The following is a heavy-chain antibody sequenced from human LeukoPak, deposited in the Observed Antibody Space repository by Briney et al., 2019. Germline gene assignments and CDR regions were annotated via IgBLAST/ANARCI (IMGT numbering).Heavy chain of an antibody. J-gene: IGHJ4*02. CDR3: ATETIGRHYDY. V-gene: IGHV3-21*01. CDR2: IGPTGTDR. D-gene: IGHD1-14*01. Sequence: GGSLRLSCAASGFTFSSCGFNWVRQAPGKGLEWVSSIGPTGTDRYYADSVRGRFTISRDNAKNLMYLRMDSLRDEDTAVYYCATETIGRHYDYWGQGTLLTVSP. CDR1: GFTFSSCG.